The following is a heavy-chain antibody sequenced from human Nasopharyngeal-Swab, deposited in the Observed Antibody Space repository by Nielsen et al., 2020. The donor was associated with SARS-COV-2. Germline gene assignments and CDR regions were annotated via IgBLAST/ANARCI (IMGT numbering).Heavy chain of an antibody. D-gene: IGHD3-22*01. Sequence: GGSRRLSCAASGFTSSTYAMYWVRKPPAKGLEWVSIISGSGGSTYYADSVKGRFTISRDNSKNTLYLQMNSLRAEDTAVYYCAKRDDYYESSGLGDWGQGTLVTVSS. V-gene: IGHV3-23*01. CDR1: GFTSSTYA. CDR2: ISGSGGST. CDR3: AKRDDYYESSGLGD. J-gene: IGHJ4*02.